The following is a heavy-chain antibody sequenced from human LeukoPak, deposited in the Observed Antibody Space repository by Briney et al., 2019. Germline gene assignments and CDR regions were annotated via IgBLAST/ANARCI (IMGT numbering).Heavy chain of an antibody. J-gene: IGHJ5*02. CDR3: ARLRSKYWFDP. V-gene: IGHV3-48*03. CDR1: GFTFSSYE. Sequence: PGGSLRLSCAASGFTFSSYEMNWVRQAPGKGLEWVSFITSSGNTMYYADSVKGRFTISRDNAKNSLYLQMNSLRADDTAVYYCARLRSKYWFDPWGQGNLVTVSS. CDR2: ITSSGNTM. D-gene: IGHD4-11*01.